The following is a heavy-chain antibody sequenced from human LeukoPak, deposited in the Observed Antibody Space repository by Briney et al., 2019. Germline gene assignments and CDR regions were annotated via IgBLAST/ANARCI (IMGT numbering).Heavy chain of an antibody. V-gene: IGHV4-59*01. CDR2: MHYNGGT. CDR3: ARRGHDYGSPPFDY. D-gene: IGHD4-17*01. Sequence: SETLSLTCTVTGGATSSYYWSWIRQSPGKGLEWIGYMHYNGGTNFNPSLKSRVTISLDTSKNQVSLKVSSVTAADTAVYYCARRGHDYGSPPFDYWGQGTLVIVSS. CDR1: GGATSSYY. J-gene: IGHJ4*02.